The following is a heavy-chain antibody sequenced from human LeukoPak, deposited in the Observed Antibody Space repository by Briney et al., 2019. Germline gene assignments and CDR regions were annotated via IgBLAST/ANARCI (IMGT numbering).Heavy chain of an antibody. D-gene: IGHD3-9*01. CDR1: GFTFSIYS. J-gene: IGHJ4*02. V-gene: IGHV3-48*04. Sequence: PGGSLRLSCAASGFTFSIYSMNWVRQAPGKGLEWVSYISSSSNTIYYADSVKGRFTISRDNANNSLYLQMNSLRAEDTAVYYCASGYYDIGLDYWGQGTLVTVSS. CDR3: ASGYYDIGLDY. CDR2: ISSSSNTI.